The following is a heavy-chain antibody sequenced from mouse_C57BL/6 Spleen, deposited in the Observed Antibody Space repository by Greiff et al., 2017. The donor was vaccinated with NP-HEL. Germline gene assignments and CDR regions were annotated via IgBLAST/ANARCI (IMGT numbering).Heavy chain of an antibody. CDR2: IYPGDGDT. V-gene: IGHV1-80*01. J-gene: IGHJ2*01. Sequence: LVESGAELVKPGASVKISCKASGYAFSSYWMNWVKQRPGKGLEWIGQIYPGDGDTNYNGKFKGKATLTADKSSSTAYMQLSSLTSEDSAVYFCARSYYGSSYYFDYWGQGTTLTVSS. CDR1: GYAFSSYW. CDR3: ARSYYGSSYYFDY. D-gene: IGHD1-1*01.